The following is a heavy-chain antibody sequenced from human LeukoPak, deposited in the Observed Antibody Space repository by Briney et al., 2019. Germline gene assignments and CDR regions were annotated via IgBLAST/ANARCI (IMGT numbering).Heavy chain of an antibody. CDR1: GFTFSNYG. Sequence: GGSLRLSCAASGFTFSNYGMHWVRQAPGKGLEWVAFIRYDGSNKYYGDSVKGRFTISRDNSKKTLYLQMNSLRAEDTAVYYCSYYDSSDGYWGQGTLVTVSS. J-gene: IGHJ4*02. CDR2: IRYDGSNK. D-gene: IGHD3-22*01. V-gene: IGHV3-30*02. CDR3: SYYDSSDGY.